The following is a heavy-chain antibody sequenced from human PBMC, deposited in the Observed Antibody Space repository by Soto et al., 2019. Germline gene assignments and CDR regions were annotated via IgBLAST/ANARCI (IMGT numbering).Heavy chain of an antibody. V-gene: IGHV4-59*08. CDR1: GGSISSYY. Sequence: SETLSLTCTVSGGSISSYYWSWIRQPPGKGLEWIGYIYYSGSTNYNPSLKSRVTISVDTSKNQFSLKLSSVTAADTAVYYCARLVASSWYGAYYFDYWGQGTLVTVSS. CDR2: IYYSGST. D-gene: IGHD6-13*01. CDR3: ARLVASSWYGAYYFDY. J-gene: IGHJ4*02.